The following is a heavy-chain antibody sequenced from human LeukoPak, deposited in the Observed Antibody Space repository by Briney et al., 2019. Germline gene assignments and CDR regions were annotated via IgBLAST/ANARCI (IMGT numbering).Heavy chain of an antibody. J-gene: IGHJ2*01. D-gene: IGHD4-23*01. Sequence: SQTLSLTCNVSGVSISSSMYYWGWIRQPPGKGLEWIGSVFYSGSAYYNPSFKSRLAIPVDTPKNQFSLQLSSVTAADTAMYYCARIGHGANSHLKWYFDLWGRGTLVTVSS. CDR2: VFYSGSA. V-gene: IGHV4-39*01. CDR1: GVSISSSMYY. CDR3: ARIGHGANSHLKWYFDL.